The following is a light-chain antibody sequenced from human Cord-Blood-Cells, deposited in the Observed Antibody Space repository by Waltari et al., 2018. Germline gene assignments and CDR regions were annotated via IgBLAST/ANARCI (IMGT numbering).Light chain of an antibody. CDR1: SSDVGGYNY. J-gene: IGLJ1*01. CDR3: CSYAGSYV. Sequence: QSALNQPRSVSGSPRQSVTISCTGTSSDVGGYNYVSWYQQHPGKAPKLMIYDVSKRPSVVPYRSSGSKSGNTASLTISGLQAEDDADYYCCSYAGSYVFGTGTKVTVL. CDR2: DVS. V-gene: IGLV2-11*01.